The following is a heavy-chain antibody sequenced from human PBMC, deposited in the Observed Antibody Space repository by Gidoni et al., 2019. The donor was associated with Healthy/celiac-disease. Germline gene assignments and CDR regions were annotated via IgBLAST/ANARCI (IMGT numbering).Heavy chain of an antibody. CDR1: GYTFTSYG. CDR3: ARIAAAGTPYYYYGMDV. CDR2: ISAYNGNT. V-gene: IGHV1-18*01. Sequence: QVPLVQSGAEVKKPGASVKVSCKASGYTFTSYGISWVRQAPGQGLEWMGWISAYNGNTNYAQKLQGRVTMTTDTSTSTAYMELRSLRSDDTAVYYCARIAAAGTPYYYYGMDVWGQGTTVTVSS. D-gene: IGHD6-13*01. J-gene: IGHJ6*02.